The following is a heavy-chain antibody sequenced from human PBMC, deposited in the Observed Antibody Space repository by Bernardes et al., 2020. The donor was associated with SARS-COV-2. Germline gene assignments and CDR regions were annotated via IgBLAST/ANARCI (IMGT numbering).Heavy chain of an antibody. CDR2: ISGSGFTT. V-gene: IGHV3-23*01. J-gene: IGHJ6*02. D-gene: IGHD3-10*01. CDR3: AKVSGGWLGAIPQPTYYYGMDV. Sequence: GGSLRLSCAASGFTITSNAMAWVRQAPGKGLEWVSTISGSGFTTYYADSVKGRFSISRDNSKNTLYLQMNSLRAEDTAVFYCAKVSGGWLGAIPQPTYYYGMDVWGQGTTVTVSS. CDR1: GFTITSNA.